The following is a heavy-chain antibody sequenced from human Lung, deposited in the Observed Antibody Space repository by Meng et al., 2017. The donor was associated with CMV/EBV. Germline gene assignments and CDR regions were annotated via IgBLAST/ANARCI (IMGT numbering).Heavy chain of an antibody. D-gene: IGHD2-15*01. V-gene: IGHV5-51*01. CDR1: GYSFTSYW. Sequence: GGSLRLXCKGSGYSFTSYWIGWVRQMPGKGLEWMGIIYPGDSDTRYSPSFQGQVTISADKSISTAYLQWSSLKASDTAMYYCARHGGSTIYYYYGMDAWGQGTTVTVSS. J-gene: IGHJ6*02. CDR2: IYPGDSDT. CDR3: ARHGGSTIYYYYGMDA.